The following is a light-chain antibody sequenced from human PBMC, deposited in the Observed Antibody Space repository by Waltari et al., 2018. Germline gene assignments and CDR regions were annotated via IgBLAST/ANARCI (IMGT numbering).Light chain of an antibody. J-gene: IGKJ1*01. CDR3: QQYYSTPT. CDR1: QSVLYSSNNRNY. CDR2: WAS. V-gene: IGKV4-1*01. Sequence: DIVMTQSPDSLAVSLVERATLNCKSCQSVLYSSNNRNYLTWYQQKPGQPPKLLIYWASTRESGVPDRFSGSGSGTDFTLTISSLQAEDVAVYYCQQYYSTPTFGQGTKVEIK.